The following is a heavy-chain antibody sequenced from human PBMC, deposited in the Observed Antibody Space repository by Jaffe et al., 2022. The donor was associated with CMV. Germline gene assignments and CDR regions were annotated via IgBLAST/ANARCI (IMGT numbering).Heavy chain of an antibody. J-gene: IGHJ3*01. CDR2: TYYRSKWYD. CDR3: AGSLTLEAAFDL. Sequence: QVQLQQSGPGLVKPSQTLSLTCAISGDSVSTNSGTWNWIRQSPSRGLEWLGRTYYRSKWYDDYAVSVKSRITINPDTSKNQVSLQLNSVTPEDTAVYYCAGSLTLEAAFDLWGQGTMVTVSS. V-gene: IGHV6-1*01. D-gene: IGHD1-1*01. CDR1: GDSVSTNSGT.